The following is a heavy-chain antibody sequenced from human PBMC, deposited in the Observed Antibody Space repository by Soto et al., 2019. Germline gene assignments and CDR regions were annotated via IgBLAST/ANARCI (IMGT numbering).Heavy chain of an antibody. V-gene: IGHV3-11*01. J-gene: IGHJ3*02. CDR1: GFTFSYYY. Sequence: VQLVESGGGLVKPGGSLRLSCAASGFTFSYYYMSWIRQAPGKGLEWLSYISSSGSTSYYADSVKGRFTISRDNAKNSLYLQMNSLRAEDTAVYYCAGQYDPVPRSAFDIWGQGTMVTVSS. D-gene: IGHD3-16*01. CDR2: ISSSGSTS. CDR3: AGQYDPVPRSAFDI.